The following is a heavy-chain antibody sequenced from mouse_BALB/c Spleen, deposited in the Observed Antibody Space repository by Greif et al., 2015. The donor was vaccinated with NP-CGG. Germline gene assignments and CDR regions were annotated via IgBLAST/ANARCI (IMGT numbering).Heavy chain of an antibody. J-gene: IGHJ2*01. CDR1: GYTFTDYY. Sequence: QVQLKESGAELARPGASVRLSCKASGYTFTDYYINWVKQRTGQGLKWIGEIYPGSGNTYYNEKFKGKATLTADKSSSTAYMQLSSLTSEDSAVYFCARQDTTGYWGQGTTLTVSS. CDR3: ARQDTTGY. V-gene: IGHV1-77*01. CDR2: IYPGSGNT. D-gene: IGHD1-1*01.